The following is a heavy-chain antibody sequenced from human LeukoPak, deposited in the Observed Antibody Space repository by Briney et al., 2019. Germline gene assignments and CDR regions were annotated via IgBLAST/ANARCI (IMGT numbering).Heavy chain of an antibody. CDR3: AKANHYYYDSSGYFYYFDY. D-gene: IGHD3-22*01. Sequence: GGSLRLSCAASGFTFSSYAMSWVRQASGKGLEWVSAISGSGGSTYYADSVKGRFTISRDNSKNTLYLQMNSLRAEDTAVYYCAKANHYYYDSSGYFYYFDYWGQGTLVTVSS. CDR2: ISGSGGST. J-gene: IGHJ4*02. V-gene: IGHV3-23*01. CDR1: GFTFSSYA.